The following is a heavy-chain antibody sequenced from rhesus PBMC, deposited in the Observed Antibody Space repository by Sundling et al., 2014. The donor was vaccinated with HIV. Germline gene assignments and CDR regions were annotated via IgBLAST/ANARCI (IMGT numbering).Heavy chain of an antibody. CDR1: GFTFDDYA. D-gene: IGHD3-22*01. Sequence: EVQLVESGGGVVQPGGSLRLSCAASGFTFDDYAIHWVRQAPGKGLEWVSGISWSGDTTAYADSVKGRFTISRDNAKKSLYLQMNRLRAEDTALFYCAREGHRVGTTTVTGWSDYYEFYYGLDSWGQGVVVTVSS. J-gene: IGHJ6*01. V-gene: IGHV3-201*01. CDR2: ISWSGDTT. CDR3: AREGHRVGTTTVTGWSDYYEFYYGLDS.